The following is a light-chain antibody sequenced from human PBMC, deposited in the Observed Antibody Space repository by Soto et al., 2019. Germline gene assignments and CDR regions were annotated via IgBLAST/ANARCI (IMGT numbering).Light chain of an antibody. J-gene: IGKJ1*01. CDR1: QTISSW. CDR3: QQSYSTPWT. V-gene: IGKV1-5*03. Sequence: DLPLTHCSSTLSGHVVDIVPITCRASQTISSWLAWYQQKPGKAPKLLIYKASTLKSGVPSRFSGSGSGTEFTLTISSLQPEDFATYYCQQSYSTPWTFGQGTKVDIK. CDR2: KAS.